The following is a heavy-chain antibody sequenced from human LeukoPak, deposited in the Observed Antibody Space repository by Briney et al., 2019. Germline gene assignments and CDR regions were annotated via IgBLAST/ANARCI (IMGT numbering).Heavy chain of an antibody. Sequence: PSETLSLTCAVHGGSFSGYHWNWIRQSPGKGLEWIGEINDRGHTNYNPSLESRITTSVDTSKKQFSLNLSSVTAADTAVYYCARDPTTVVTTPYYFDFWGQGTLVTVSS. V-gene: IGHV4-34*01. CDR1: GGSFSGYH. D-gene: IGHD4-23*01. J-gene: IGHJ4*02. CDR2: INDRGHT. CDR3: ARDPTTVVTTPYYFDF.